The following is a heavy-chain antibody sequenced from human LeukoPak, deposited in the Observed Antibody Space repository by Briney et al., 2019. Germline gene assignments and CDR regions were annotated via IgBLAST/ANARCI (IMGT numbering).Heavy chain of an antibody. CDR1: GFTFTNYA. Sequence: GVSLRLSCAASGFTFTNYAMSWLRRAPGKALGGVSSISSGGAATYFADSVQGRFTISRDNSKNTLYMQMNSLRAEDTAVYYCAKDSSSSPYYFDYWGQGTLVTVSS. D-gene: IGHD6-6*01. CDR3: AKDSSSSPYYFDY. J-gene: IGHJ4*02. CDR2: ISSGGAAT. V-gene: IGHV3-23*01.